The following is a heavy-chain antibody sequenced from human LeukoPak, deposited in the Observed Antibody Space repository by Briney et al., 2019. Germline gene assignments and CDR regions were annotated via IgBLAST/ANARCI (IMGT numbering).Heavy chain of an antibody. CDR3: GRTVGYFDY. CDR2: TFYRSKWYN. J-gene: IGHJ4*02. D-gene: IGHD2-15*01. Sequence: SQTLSLTCAISGDSVSNKDAAWNWIRESPSRGLEWLGRTFYRSKWYNDYAVSVKGRIIVSADTSKNQFFLHLNSVTPDDTAVYYCGRTVGYFDYWGQGILVTVSS. CDR1: GDSVSNKDAA. V-gene: IGHV6-1*01.